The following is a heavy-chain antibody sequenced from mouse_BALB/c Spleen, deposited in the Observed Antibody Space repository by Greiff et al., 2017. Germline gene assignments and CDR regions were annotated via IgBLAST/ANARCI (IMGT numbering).Heavy chain of an antibody. CDR2: ISSGGST. Sequence: VKLMESGGGLVKPGGSLKLSCAASGFTFSSYAMSWVRQTPEKRLEWVASISSGGSTYYPDSVKGRFTISRDNARNILYLQMSSLRSEDTAMYYCARGKLDYAMDYWGQGTSVTVSS. D-gene: IGHD3-3*01. J-gene: IGHJ4*01. CDR1: GFTFSSYA. V-gene: IGHV5-6-5*01. CDR3: ARGKLDYAMDY.